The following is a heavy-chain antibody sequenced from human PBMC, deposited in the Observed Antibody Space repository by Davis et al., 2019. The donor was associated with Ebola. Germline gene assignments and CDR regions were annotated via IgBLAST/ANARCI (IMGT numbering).Heavy chain of an antibody. CDR1: GYTFKNSA. V-gene: IGHV1-69*10. CDR3: VREGYGDFNDAFDI. J-gene: IGHJ3*02. CDR2: IIPIFGIV. Sequence: AASVKVSCKASGYTFKNSAISWVRQAPGQGLEWMGGIIPIFGIVNYAQKFQGRVTITTDKDTKTDYMELSSLRAEDTALYYCVREGYGDFNDAFDIWGPGTMVTVSS. D-gene: IGHD4-17*01.